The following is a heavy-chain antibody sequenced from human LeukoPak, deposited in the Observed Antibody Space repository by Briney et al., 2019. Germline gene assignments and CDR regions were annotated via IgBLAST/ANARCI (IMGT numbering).Heavy chain of an antibody. V-gene: IGHV3-48*01. D-gene: IGHD3-22*01. CDR1: GFTFSSYS. CDR2: ISTSGSNR. J-gene: IGHJ4*02. Sequence: QPGGSLRLSCRASGFTFSSYSMKWVRQAPEEGRVWVTYISTSGSNRYYADSVKGRFTIARDNAKNSLYLQMSRLRAEDTAVYYCVLYDSSGYYNAYWGQGTLVTVSS. CDR3: VLYDSSGYYNAY.